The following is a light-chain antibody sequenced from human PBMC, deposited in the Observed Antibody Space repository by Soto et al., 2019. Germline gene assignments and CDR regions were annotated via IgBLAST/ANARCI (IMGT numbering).Light chain of an antibody. Sequence: DIQMTQSPSSLSASVGDRVTITCRASQGISNFLAWYQQKPGKVPKLLSSAASTLKSGVPSRFSGSGSGTDCTLTITSLQTADVATYYCQKYSSVITFGQGTLREIK. CDR2: AAS. V-gene: IGKV1-27*01. CDR1: QGISNF. J-gene: IGKJ5*01. CDR3: QKYSSVIT.